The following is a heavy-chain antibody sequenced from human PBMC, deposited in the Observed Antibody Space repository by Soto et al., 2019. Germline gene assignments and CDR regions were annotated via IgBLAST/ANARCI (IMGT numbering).Heavy chain of an antibody. CDR3: AKITSYFDP. CDR1: GFTFDDYS. CDR2: ISWNSGSI. D-gene: IGHD3-16*01. Sequence: GGSLRLSCAASGFTFDDYSMHWVRQAPGKGLEWVSGISWNSGSIGYADSVKGRFTISRDNAKNSLYLHMNSLRAEDTAVYYCAKITSYFDPWGQGTLVTVSS. J-gene: IGHJ5*02. V-gene: IGHV3-9*01.